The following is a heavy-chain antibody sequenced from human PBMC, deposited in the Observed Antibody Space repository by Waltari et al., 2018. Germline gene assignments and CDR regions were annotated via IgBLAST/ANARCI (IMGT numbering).Heavy chain of an antibody. J-gene: IGHJ4*02. Sequence: EVKLVESGGGLVQPGGSLRLSCAASGFRFGSYGMHWARQAPGKGLEWVSAISIGGNMIWYTDSVKDRFTISREDARNTLYLQMDSLRPEDTAVYYCTRAVGRSWSDFDLWGQGVLVTVSS. CDR2: ISIGGNMI. CDR1: GFRFGSYG. CDR3: TRAVGRSWSDFDL. D-gene: IGHD6-13*01. V-gene: IGHV3-48*03.